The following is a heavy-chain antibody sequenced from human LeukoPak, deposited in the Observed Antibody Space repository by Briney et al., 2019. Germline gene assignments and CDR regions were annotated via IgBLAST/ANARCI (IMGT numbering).Heavy chain of an antibody. J-gene: IGHJ4*02. Sequence: QPGGSLRLSCAASGFTFSSYSMNWVRQAPGKGLEWVSYISSSSSTIYYADSVKGRFTISRDNAKNSLYLQMNSLRAEDTAVYYCARGAGGYSYGSFDYWGQGTLVTVSS. CDR2: ISSSSSTI. CDR1: GFTFSSYS. CDR3: ARGAGGYSYGSFDY. D-gene: IGHD5-18*01. V-gene: IGHV3-48*01.